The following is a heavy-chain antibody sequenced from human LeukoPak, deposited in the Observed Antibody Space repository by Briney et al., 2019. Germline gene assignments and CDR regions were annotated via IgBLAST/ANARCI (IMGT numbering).Heavy chain of an antibody. D-gene: IGHD5-18*01. CDR1: SGSFSGYS. CDR2: INHSGST. CDR3: ARNHTGYFDP. Sequence: SETLSLTCAVYSGSFSGYSWSWIRQPPATGLEWIGEINHSGSTNSNPSLKSRVTISVDTSSHQFSLRLSSVTAADTAVYYCARNHTGYFDPWGQGTLVTVSS. V-gene: IGHV4-34*01. J-gene: IGHJ5*02.